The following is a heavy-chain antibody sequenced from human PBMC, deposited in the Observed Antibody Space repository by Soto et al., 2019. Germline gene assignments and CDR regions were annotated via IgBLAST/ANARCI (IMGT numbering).Heavy chain of an antibody. CDR1: GGSFSGYY. V-gene: IGHV4-34*01. J-gene: IGHJ4*02. Sequence: SETLSLTCAVYGGSFSGYYWSWIRQPPGKGLGWIGEINHSGSTNYNPSLKSRVTISVDTSKNQFSLKLSSVTAADTAVYYCARGPGYSYGPAYFDYWGQGTLVTVSS. D-gene: IGHD5-18*01. CDR2: INHSGST. CDR3: ARGPGYSYGPAYFDY.